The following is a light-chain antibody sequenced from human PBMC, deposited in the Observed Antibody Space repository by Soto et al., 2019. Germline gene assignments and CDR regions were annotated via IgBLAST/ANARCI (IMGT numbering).Light chain of an antibody. V-gene: IGKV1-39*01. Sequence: DIQMTQSPSSLSASVGDRVTISCRASQNIDTFINWYQQKPGKAPKLLIYSASNLQSGVPSRFSGSGAGTDFTLTISSLQPEDFATYSCQQSYKSPRYTLGQWTTLEIK. J-gene: IGKJ2*01. CDR1: QNIDTF. CDR3: QQSYKSPRYT. CDR2: SAS.